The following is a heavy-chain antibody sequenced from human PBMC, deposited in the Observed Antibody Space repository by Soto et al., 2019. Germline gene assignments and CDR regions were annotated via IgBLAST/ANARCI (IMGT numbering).Heavy chain of an antibody. D-gene: IGHD3-10*01. CDR2: FDPEDGET. V-gene: IGHV1-24*01. J-gene: IGHJ6*02. CDR1: GYTLTELS. CDR3: ATPSVRGVIIFPYYYYGMDV. Sequence: ASVKVSCKVSGYTLTELSMHWVRQAPGKGLEWMGGFDPEDGETIYAQKFQGRVTMTEDTSTDTAYMELSSLRSEDTAVYYCATPSVRGVIIFPYYYYGMDVWGQGTTVTVSS.